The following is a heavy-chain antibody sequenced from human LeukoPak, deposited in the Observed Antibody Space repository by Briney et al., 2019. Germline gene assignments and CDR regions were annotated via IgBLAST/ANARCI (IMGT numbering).Heavy chain of an antibody. CDR2: ISGSGGST. D-gene: IGHD2-21*02. CDR3: AKGGVRTIVVVTAIDY. V-gene: IGHV3-23*01. Sequence: GGSLRLSCAASGFTFSSYAMSWVRQAPGKGLEWFSAISGSGGSTYYADSVKGRFTISRDNSKNTLYLQMNSLRAEDTAVYYCAKGGVRTIVVVTAIDYWGQGTLVTVSS. J-gene: IGHJ4*02. CDR1: GFTFSSYA.